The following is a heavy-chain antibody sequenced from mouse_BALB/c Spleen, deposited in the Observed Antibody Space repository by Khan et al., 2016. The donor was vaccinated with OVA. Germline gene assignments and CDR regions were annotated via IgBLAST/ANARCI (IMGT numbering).Heavy chain of an antibody. CDR1: GFSLTNYG. V-gene: IGHV2-6-1*01. CDR2: IWSDGSS. Sequence: QVQLKQTGPGLVAPSQSLSITCTISGFSLTNYGVHWVRQPPGKGLEWLVVIWSDGSSTYNSALKSRLTISKDNSESQVFLKLISLQNDDTAMYFCARQPYYHYNIMDYWGQGTSVTVSS. D-gene: IGHD2-10*01. CDR3: ARQPYYHYNIMDY. J-gene: IGHJ4*01.